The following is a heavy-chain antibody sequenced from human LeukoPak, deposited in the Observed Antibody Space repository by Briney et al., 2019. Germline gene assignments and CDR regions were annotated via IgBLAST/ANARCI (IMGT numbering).Heavy chain of an antibody. CDR1: GFTFSSYS. CDR2: ISSSSSYI. CDR3: ARDTEDFDWLPPYYYYYMDV. D-gene: IGHD3-9*01. V-gene: IGHV3-21*01. Sequence: GSLRHSCAASGFTFSSYSMNWVRQAPGKGLEWVSSISSSSSYIYYADSVKGRFTISRDNAKNSLYLQMNSLRAEDTAVYYCARDTEDFDWLPPYYYYYMDVWGKGTTVTISS. J-gene: IGHJ6*03.